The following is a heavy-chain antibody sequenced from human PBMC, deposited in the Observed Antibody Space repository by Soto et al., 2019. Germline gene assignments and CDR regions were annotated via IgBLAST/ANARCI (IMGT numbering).Heavy chain of an antibody. J-gene: IGHJ5*02. Sequence: SETLSLTCTVSGGSISSYYWSWIRQPPGKGLEWIGYIYYNGSTNYNPSLKSRVTISVDTSKNQFSLKLRSVTAADTAVYYCARDLDDFWSGCSFDHWGQGTLVTVSS. CDR3: ARDLDDFWSGCSFDH. CDR1: GGSISSYY. CDR2: IYYNGST. D-gene: IGHD3-3*01. V-gene: IGHV4-59*01.